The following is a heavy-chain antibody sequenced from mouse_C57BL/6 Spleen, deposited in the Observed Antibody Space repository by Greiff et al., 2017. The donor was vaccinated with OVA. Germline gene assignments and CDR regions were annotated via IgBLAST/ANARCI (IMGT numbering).Heavy chain of an antibody. CDR1: GYTFTSYW. Sequence: VQLQQPGAELVRPGSSVKLSCKASGYTFTSYWMHWVKQRPIQGLEWIGNIDPSDSGTHYNQKFKDKATLTVDKSSSTAYMQLSSLTSEDSAVYYFARPYYSSYAWFAYWGQGTLVTVSA. CDR3: ARPYYSSYAWFAY. J-gene: IGHJ3*01. CDR2: IDPSDSGT. V-gene: IGHV1-52*01. D-gene: IGHD2-5*01.